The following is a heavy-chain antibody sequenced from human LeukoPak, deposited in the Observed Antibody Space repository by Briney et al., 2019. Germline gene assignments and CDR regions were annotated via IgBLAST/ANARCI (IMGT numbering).Heavy chain of an antibody. Sequence: PSETLSLTCIVSGGSISSSSYYWGWIRQPPGKGLEWIGSIYYSGSTHQNPSLKSRVTMSVDTPKNQFSLKLSSVTAADTAVYYCAVTSGHNYGHYFDYWGQGSLVTVSS. D-gene: IGHD5-18*01. V-gene: IGHV4-39*01. CDR1: GGSISSSSYY. CDR3: AVTSGHNYGHYFDY. CDR2: IYYSGST. J-gene: IGHJ4*02.